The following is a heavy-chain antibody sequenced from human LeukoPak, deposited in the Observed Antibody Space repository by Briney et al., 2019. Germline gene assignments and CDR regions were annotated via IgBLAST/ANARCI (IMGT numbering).Heavy chain of an antibody. CDR2: IKEDGSKQ. CDR1: GFTFSRFW. V-gene: IGHV3-7*01. D-gene: IGHD3-22*01. CDR3: AGEPQDSYDSSGYRSFGF. J-gene: IGHJ4*02. Sequence: GGSLRLSCAASGFTFSRFWMTWVRQAPGKGLEWVANIKEDGSKQNYVDSVKGRFTISRDNTRNSLYLQMNSLRAEDTAVYYCAGEPQDSYDSSGYRSFGFWGQGVLVTVSS.